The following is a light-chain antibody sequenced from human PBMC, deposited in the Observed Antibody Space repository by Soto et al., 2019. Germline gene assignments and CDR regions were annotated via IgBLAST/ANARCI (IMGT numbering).Light chain of an antibody. J-gene: IGKJ1*01. CDR1: QSVSSN. CDR2: GAS. V-gene: IGKV3-15*01. CDR3: QQYNNWGT. Sequence: EIVMTQSPATLSVSPGERATLSCRASQSVSSNLAWYQQKPGQAPRLLIYGASTRATGIPARFSGSGSGIEFPLTISSLQYEDFAVYYCQQYNNWGTFGQGTKVEIK.